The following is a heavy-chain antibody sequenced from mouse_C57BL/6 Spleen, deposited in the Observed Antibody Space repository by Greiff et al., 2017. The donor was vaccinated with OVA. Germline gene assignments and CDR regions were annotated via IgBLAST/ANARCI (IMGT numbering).Heavy chain of an antibody. J-gene: IGHJ2*01. V-gene: IGHV1-66*01. CDR1: GYSFTSYY. D-gene: IGHD2-1*01. CDR2: IYPGSGNT. Sequence: LQESGPELVKPGASVKISCKASGYSFTSYYIHWVKQRPGQGLEWIGWIYPGSGNTKYNEKFKGKATLTADTSSSTAYMQLSSLTSEDSAVYYCARSDYGNYFDYWGQGTTLTVSS. CDR3: ARSDYGNYFDY.